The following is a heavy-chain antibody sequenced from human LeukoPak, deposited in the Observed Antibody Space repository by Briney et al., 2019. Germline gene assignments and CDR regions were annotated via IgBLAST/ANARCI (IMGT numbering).Heavy chain of an antibody. CDR2: ISGSGGST. CDR1: GFTFSSYA. J-gene: IGHJ4*02. V-gene: IGHV3-23*01. D-gene: IGHD2-8*01. Sequence: GGSLRLSCAASGFTFSSYAMSRVRQAPGKGLEWVSAISGSGGSTYYADSVKGRFTISRDNSKNTLYLQMNSLRTEDTAVYYCARLMVYDGDYWGQGTLVTVSS. CDR3: ARLMVYDGDY.